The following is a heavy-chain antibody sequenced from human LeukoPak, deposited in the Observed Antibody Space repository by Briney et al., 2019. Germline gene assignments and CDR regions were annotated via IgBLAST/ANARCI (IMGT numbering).Heavy chain of an antibody. CDR3: ARVSVTGAFEI. J-gene: IGHJ3*02. CDR1: GDSVSSNSAA. D-gene: IGHD6-19*01. V-gene: IGHV6-1*01. Sequence: SQTPSLTSAIAGDSVSSNSAARNWLRQSPSRGLECLGRTYYRTKRYNDYAGSVKSRITINADTSKNQFSLRMNSVTPEDTGVYYCARVSVTGAFEIWGQGTMVNVSA. CDR2: TYYRTKRYN.